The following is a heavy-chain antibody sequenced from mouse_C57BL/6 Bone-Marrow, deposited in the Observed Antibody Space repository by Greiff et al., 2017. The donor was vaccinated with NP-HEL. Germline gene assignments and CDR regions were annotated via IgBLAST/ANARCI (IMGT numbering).Heavy chain of an antibody. V-gene: IGHV1-74*01. CDR2: IHPSDSDT. D-gene: IGHD2-3*01. J-gene: IGHJ3*01. CDR3: AIGGYYVFFAY. CDR1: GYTFTSYW. Sequence: QVHVKQPGAELVKPGASVKVSCKASGYTFTSYWMHWVKQRPGQGLEWIGRIHPSDSDTNYNQKFKGKATLTVDKSSSTAYMQLSSLTSEDSAVYYCAIGGYYVFFAYWGQWTLVTVSA.